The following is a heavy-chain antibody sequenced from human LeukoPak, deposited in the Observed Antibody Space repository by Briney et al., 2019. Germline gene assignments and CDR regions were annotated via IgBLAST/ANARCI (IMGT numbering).Heavy chain of an antibody. Sequence: PGGSLRLSCAASGCTFDNYAMHWVRQVPGKGLEWVSLISGDGDSTYYPDSVKGRFTISRDNSKNSLYLQMNSLRTEDTALYYCAKDIGADYYYDSSGYFIWGQGTMVTVSS. CDR3: AKDIGADYYYDSSGYFI. CDR2: ISGDGDST. V-gene: IGHV3-43*02. J-gene: IGHJ3*02. D-gene: IGHD3-22*01. CDR1: GCTFDNYA.